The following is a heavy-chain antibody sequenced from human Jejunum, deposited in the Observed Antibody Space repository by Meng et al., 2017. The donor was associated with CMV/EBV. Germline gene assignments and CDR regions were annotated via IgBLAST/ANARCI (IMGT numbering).Heavy chain of an antibody. D-gene: IGHD4-17*01. Sequence: QGPLPGWGPGMVTPSETLLPTFTGSTNSFPSYFWNWIRQPAGKGLEWIGRVYSSGSTSSHPSLRGRVLLSVDRSKNQFSLKLTSVTAADTAVYYCAADAGHGDPLEYWGQGTQVTVSS. CDR2: VYSSGST. V-gene: IGHV4-4*07. J-gene: IGHJ4*02. CDR1: TNSFPSYF. CDR3: AADAGHGDPLEY.